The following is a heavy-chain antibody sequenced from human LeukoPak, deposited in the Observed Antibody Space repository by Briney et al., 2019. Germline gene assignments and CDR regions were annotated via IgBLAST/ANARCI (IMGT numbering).Heavy chain of an antibody. CDR3: ARGRYCSADICSGGDAFDI. CDR2: IYTRGST. CDR1: GGSINNYY. V-gene: IGHV4-4*07. J-gene: IGHJ3*02. D-gene: IGHD2-15*01. Sequence: PSETLSLTCTVPGGSINNYYCSWIRHPARKGLEWIGRIYTRGSTNYNPSLKSRVTMSVDTSKIQFSLKLSSVTAADTAVYYCARGRYCSADICSGGDAFDIWGQGTMVSVSS.